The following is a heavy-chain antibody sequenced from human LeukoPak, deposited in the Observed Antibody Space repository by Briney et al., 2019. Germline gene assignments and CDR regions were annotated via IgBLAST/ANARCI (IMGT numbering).Heavy chain of an antibody. CDR3: ARDRPSRSRYDFWSGYWSWPKTQDY. Sequence: PGGSLRLSCAASGFTFSSYSMNWVRQAPGKGLEWVSYISSSGSTIYYADSVKGRFTISRDNAKNSLYLQMNSLRAEDTAVYYCARDRPSRSRYDFWSGYWSWPKTQDYWGQGTLVTVSS. J-gene: IGHJ4*02. D-gene: IGHD3-3*01. CDR2: ISSSGSTI. V-gene: IGHV3-48*04. CDR1: GFTFSSYS.